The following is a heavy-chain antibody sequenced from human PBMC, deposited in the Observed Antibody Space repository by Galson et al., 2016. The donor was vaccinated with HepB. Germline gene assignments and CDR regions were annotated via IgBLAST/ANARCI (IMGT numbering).Heavy chain of an antibody. CDR2: ISWNSGNM. CDR3: AKDGTPRSCNTTICSFGWFDP. Sequence: SLRLSCAASGFTFDDYAMHWVRQAPGKGLEWVSGISWNSGNMGYADSVKGRFTISRDNAKNSLYLQTNSLRAEDTALYYCAKDGTPRSCNTTICSFGWFDPWGQGTLVTVSS. J-gene: IGHJ5*02. V-gene: IGHV3-9*01. D-gene: IGHD2-2*01. CDR1: GFTFDDYA.